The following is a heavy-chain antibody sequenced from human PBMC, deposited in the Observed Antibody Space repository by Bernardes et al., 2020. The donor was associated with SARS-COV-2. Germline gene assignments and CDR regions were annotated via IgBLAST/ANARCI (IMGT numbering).Heavy chain of an antibody. V-gene: IGHV1-3*01. CDR1: GYTFTRNP. D-gene: IGHD3-10*01. J-gene: IGHJ5*01. CDR2: INAGNGNT. CDR3: AREVAEEGGGWGYGSGSYHKRFDS. Sequence: ASVKVSCKASGYTFTRNPMHWVRQATGQRPEWMGWINAGNGNTKYSQNFQGRVTISRDTSASTAYMELISLRSEDTAVYYCAREVAEEGGGWGYGSGSYHKRFDSWGQGTLVTVSS.